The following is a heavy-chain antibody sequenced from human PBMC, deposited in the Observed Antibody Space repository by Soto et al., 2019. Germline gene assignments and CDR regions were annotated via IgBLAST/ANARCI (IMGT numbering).Heavy chain of an antibody. CDR3: GRESGETWDYEAS. Sequence: SETLSLTCTVSGGSISSYRWSWIRQPAGKGLEWIGRLNTYGNTHYNPSLKSRVTVSADTSRNQFFLTLRSVTAADSAVYHCGRESGETWDYEASWGQGTPVTVSS. J-gene: IGHJ5*02. V-gene: IGHV4-4*07. D-gene: IGHD1-7*01. CDR2: LNTYGNT. CDR1: GGSISSYR.